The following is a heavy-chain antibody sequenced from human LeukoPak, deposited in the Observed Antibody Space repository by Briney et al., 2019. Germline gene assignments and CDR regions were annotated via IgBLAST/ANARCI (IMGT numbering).Heavy chain of an antibody. D-gene: IGHD5-12*01. Sequence: PSETLSLTCTVSGGSISSSSYYWGWIRQPPGKGLEWIGSIYYSGSTNYNPSLKSRVTISVDTSKNQFSLKLSSVTAADTAVYYCARDYSGYEYNWFDPWGQGTLVTVSS. CDR3: ARDYSGYEYNWFDP. CDR1: GGSISSSSYY. V-gene: IGHV4-39*07. CDR2: IYYSGST. J-gene: IGHJ5*02.